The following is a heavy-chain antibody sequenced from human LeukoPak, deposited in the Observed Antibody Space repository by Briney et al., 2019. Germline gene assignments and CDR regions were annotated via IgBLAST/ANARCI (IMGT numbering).Heavy chain of an antibody. Sequence: PGGSLRLSSAASASTFSRSYMGWVRQAPGKGLEWVALMRLAGSVTYYVESVKGRFTISRDNTKNLLYLHMNNLRAEDTAVYYCVIARGARWGQGTLVTVSS. V-gene: IGHV3-7*01. CDR1: ASTFSRSY. CDR2: MRLAGSVT. D-gene: IGHD6-13*01. CDR3: VIARGAR. J-gene: IGHJ4*02.